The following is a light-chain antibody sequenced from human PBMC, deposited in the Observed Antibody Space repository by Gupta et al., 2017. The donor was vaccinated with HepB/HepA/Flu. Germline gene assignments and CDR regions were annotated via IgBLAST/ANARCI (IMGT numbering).Light chain of an antibody. CDR3: HQDDSAPWT. V-gene: IGKV4-1*01. Sequence: DIVMTQSPDSLAVSLGERATINCKSSQSLLYNSNNKNYLAWYQQKPGQPPKLLIYWASTRESGVPDRFSGSGSGTDFTLTISSLQAGDVAVYYCHQDDSAPWTFGQGTKVEIK. J-gene: IGKJ1*01. CDR1: QSLLYNSNNKNY. CDR2: WAS.